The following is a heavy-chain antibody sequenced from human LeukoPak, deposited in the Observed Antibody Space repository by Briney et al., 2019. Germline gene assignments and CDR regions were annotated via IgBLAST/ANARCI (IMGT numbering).Heavy chain of an antibody. CDR2: VNHSGST. V-gene: IGHV4-34*01. D-gene: IGHD6-13*01. Sequence: SETLSLTCAVYGVSFSGYYWSWIRQPPGKGLEWIGEVNHSGSTIYNPSLKSRVTISVDTSKNQFSLKLSYVIAADTAVYFCARGKLQKAAGIGQQYYYYGWDVWGKGTTVTVSS. CDR3: ARGKLQKAAGIGQQYYYYGWDV. CDR1: GVSFSGYY. J-gene: IGHJ6*04.